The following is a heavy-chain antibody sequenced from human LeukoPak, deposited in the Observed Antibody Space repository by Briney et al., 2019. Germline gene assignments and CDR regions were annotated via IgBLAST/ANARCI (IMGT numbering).Heavy chain of an antibody. CDR3: TRDGGSGFWSGTGYGVDV. CDR1: GGSITTRH. CDR2: IPSSGNT. D-gene: IGHD3-3*01. V-gene: IGHV4-4*07. Sequence: SETLSLTCTVSGGSITTRHWDWIRQPAGKGLDWIGRIPSSGNTNYNPSLKSQVHMSLDTSNNQFSLKLTSVTASDTAVYYCTRDGGSGFWSGTGYGVDVWGQGTTVTVSS. J-gene: IGHJ6*02.